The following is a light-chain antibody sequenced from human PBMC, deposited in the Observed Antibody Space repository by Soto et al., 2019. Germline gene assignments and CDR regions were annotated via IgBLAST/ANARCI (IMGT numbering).Light chain of an antibody. CDR3: QQYVASPYT. Sequence: DIVLTQSPGTLSLSPGEIATLSCGASQSINSRSLAWYQQKPGQAPRLLIYDASSRATGIPDRFSASGSGTDFTLTISSLEPEDFAVYYCQQYVASPYTLGQGTKVDTK. CDR1: QSINSRS. V-gene: IGKV3-20*01. CDR2: DAS. J-gene: IGKJ2*01.